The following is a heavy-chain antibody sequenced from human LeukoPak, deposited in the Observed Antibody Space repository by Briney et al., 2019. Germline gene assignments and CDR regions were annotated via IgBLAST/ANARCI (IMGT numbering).Heavy chain of an antibody. CDR2: INHSGST. D-gene: IGHD6-13*01. Sequence: SETLSLTCAVYGGSFSGYYWSWIRQPPGKGLEWIGEINHSGSTNYNPSLKSRVAISVDTSKNQFSLKLSSVTAADTAVYYCASSAAEYLYYFDYWGQGTLVTVSS. V-gene: IGHV4-34*01. J-gene: IGHJ4*02. CDR1: GGSFSGYY. CDR3: ASSAAEYLYYFDY.